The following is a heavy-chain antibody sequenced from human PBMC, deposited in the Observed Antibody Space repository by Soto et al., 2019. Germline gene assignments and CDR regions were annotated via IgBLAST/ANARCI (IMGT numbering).Heavy chain of an antibody. CDR3: ARNSTVTSYYYYYYGMDV. D-gene: IGHD4-17*01. J-gene: IGHJ6*02. V-gene: IGHV4-30-4*08. Sequence: SETLSLTCTVSGGAINSTVYYWGWIRQPPGKGLEWIGYIYYSGSTYYNPSLKSRVTISVDTSKNQFSLKLSSVTAADTAVYYCARNSTVTSYYYYYYGMDVWGQGTTVTVSS. CDR1: GGAINSTVYY. CDR2: IYYSGST.